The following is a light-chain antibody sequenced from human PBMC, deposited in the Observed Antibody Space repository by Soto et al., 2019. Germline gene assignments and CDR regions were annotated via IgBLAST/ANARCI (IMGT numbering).Light chain of an antibody. Sequence: ELVLTQSPDTLSLSPGERATLSCRASQSVSSSFLAWYQQKPGQAPRLLIYGAASRATGIPDRFSGSGSRTDFTLSISRLEPEDFAVYYCQQYYSTPLTFGGGTKVEIK. V-gene: IGKV3-20*01. J-gene: IGKJ4*01. CDR2: GAA. CDR3: QQYYSTPLT. CDR1: QSVSSSF.